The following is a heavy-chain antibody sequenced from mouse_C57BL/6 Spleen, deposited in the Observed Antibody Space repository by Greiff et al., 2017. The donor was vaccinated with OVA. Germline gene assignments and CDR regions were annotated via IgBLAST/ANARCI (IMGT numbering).Heavy chain of an antibody. CDR1: GFTFSSYG. CDR2: ISSGGSYT. D-gene: IGHD2-4*01. Sequence: EVKLVESGGDLVKPGGSLKLSCAASGFTFSSYGMSWVRQTPDQRLEWVATISSGGSYTYYPDSVKGRFTISRDNAKNTLYLQMSSLKSEDTAMYYCARHGDYDGAWFAYWGQGTLVTVSA. V-gene: IGHV5-6*01. J-gene: IGHJ3*01. CDR3: ARHGDYDGAWFAY.